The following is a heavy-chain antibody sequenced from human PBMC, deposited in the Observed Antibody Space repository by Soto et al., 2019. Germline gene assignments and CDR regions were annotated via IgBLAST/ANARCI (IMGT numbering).Heavy chain of an antibody. CDR3: ATVIRGYCSGGSCWNCFDP. CDR1: GYTLTELS. J-gene: IGHJ5*02. D-gene: IGHD2-15*01. V-gene: IGHV1-24*01. Sequence: GASVKVSCKVSGYTLTELSMHWVRQAPGKGLEWMGGFDPEDGETIYAQKFQGRVTMTEDTSTDTAYMELSSLRSEDTAVYYCATVIRGYCSGGSCWNCFDPWGQGTLVTVSS. CDR2: FDPEDGET.